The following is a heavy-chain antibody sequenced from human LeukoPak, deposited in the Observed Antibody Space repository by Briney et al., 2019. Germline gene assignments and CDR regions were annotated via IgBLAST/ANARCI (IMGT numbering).Heavy chain of an antibody. D-gene: IGHD6-6*01. CDR3: ARETEYSSSSWAFDY. CDR2: IYHSGST. V-gene: IGHV4-30-2*01. Sequence: SETLSLTCTVSGGSISSGGYYWSWIRQPPGKGLEWIGYIYHSGSTYYNPSLKSRVTISVDRSKNQFSLKLSSVTAADTAVYYCARETEYSSSSWAFDYWGQGTLVTVSS. CDR1: GGSISSGGYY. J-gene: IGHJ4*02.